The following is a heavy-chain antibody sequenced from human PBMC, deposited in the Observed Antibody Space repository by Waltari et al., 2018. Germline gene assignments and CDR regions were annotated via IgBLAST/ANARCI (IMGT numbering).Heavy chain of an antibody. Sequence: EVQLVESGGDLVQSGGSLRLSCAASVFTFSDNYMDRVRQAPGKGLEWVGRIRNKAHSYTTEYAASVKGRFTISRDDSKKSLYLQMNSLKTEDTAVYYCARVGYCSGGTCAGLDCWGQGILVTVSS. CDR3: ARVGYCSGGTCAGLDC. J-gene: IGHJ4*02. V-gene: IGHV3-72*01. CDR1: VFTFSDNY. D-gene: IGHD2-15*01. CDR2: IRNKAHSYTT.